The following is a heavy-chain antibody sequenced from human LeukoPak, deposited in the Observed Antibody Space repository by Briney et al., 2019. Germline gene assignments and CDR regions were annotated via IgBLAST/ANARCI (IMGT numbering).Heavy chain of an antibody. CDR1: GYTFTSYD. Sequence: VASVKVSCKASGYTFTSYDINWVRQATGQGLEWMGWMNPNSGNTGYAQKFQGRVTMTRNTSISTAYMELRSLRSDDTAVYYCARDRPFYTAGAFDIWGQGTMVTVSS. J-gene: IGHJ3*02. CDR2: MNPNSGNT. CDR3: ARDRPFYTAGAFDI. D-gene: IGHD3-16*01. V-gene: IGHV1-8*01.